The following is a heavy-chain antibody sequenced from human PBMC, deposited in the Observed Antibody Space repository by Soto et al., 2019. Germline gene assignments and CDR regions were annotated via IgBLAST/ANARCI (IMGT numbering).Heavy chain of an antibody. CDR3: AKDGRGSGSYCTMDV. J-gene: IGHJ6*02. CDR2: ITNRGGST. D-gene: IGHD3-10*01. CDR1: GLTFSSYA. Sequence: LSPSCAASGLTFSSYAMTWVRQAPGKGLEWVSTITNRGGSTDYADSVKGRFTISRDNSKNTLYLQMNSLRAEDTGVYYCAKDGRGSGSYCTMDVWGQGNTVTVSS. V-gene: IGHV3-23*01.